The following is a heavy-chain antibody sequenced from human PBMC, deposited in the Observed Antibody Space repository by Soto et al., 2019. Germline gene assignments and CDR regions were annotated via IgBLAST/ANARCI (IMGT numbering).Heavy chain of an antibody. V-gene: IGHV3-30*18. D-gene: IGHD6-19*01. Sequence: QVQLVQSGGGLVQPGRSLRLSCAASGFDFNKFGLHWVRKTPGKGLEWVAFITYEGSHRDHADSVKGRFTVSRDNSKNMLYLQMDSLRPEDTAVYYCAKDVTVAGAPIYNTGLDVWGQGTTVTVTS. CDR3: AKDVTVAGAPIYNTGLDV. CDR2: ITYEGSHR. J-gene: IGHJ6*02. CDR1: GFDFNKFG.